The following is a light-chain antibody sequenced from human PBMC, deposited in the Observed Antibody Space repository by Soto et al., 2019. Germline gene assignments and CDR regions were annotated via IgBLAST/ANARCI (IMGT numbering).Light chain of an antibody. CDR2: EVS. Sequence: QSVLTQPASVSGSPGQSITISCTGTSSDVGSYNLVSWYQQHPGKAPKVMIYEVSKRPSGVSNRFSGSKFGNTASLTISGLQTDDEADYYCCSYAGSSTYVFGT. V-gene: IGLV2-23*02. J-gene: IGLJ1*01. CDR1: SSDVGSYNL. CDR3: CSYAGSSTYV.